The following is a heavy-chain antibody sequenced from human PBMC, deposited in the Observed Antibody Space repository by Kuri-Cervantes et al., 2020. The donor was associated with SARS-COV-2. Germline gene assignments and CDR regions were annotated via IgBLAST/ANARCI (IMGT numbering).Heavy chain of an antibody. J-gene: IGHJ5*02. Sequence: SVKVSCKASGGTFSSYAISWMRQAPGQGLEWMGGIIPIFGTANYAQKFQGRVTITAADSTSTAYMELSSLRSEDTAVYYCAIAHIPIFGVQDHWFDPWGQGTLVTVSS. CDR1: GGTFSSYA. CDR2: IIPIFGTA. CDR3: AIAHIPIFGVQDHWFDP. D-gene: IGHD3-3*01. V-gene: IGHV1-69*13.